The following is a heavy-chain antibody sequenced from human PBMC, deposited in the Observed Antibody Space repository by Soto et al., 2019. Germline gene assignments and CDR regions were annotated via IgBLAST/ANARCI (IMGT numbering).Heavy chain of an antibody. CDR3: ARGGPIGAAAGAGLYYYYGMDV. D-gene: IGHD6-13*01. CDR2: TYYRSKWYN. Sequence: SQTLSLTCAISGDSVSSNSAAWHWIRQSPSRGLEWLGRTYYRSKWYNDYAVSVKSRITINPDTSKNQFSLQLNSVTPEDTAVYYCARGGPIGAAAGAGLYYYYGMDVWGQGTTVTFSS. CDR1: GDSVSSNSAA. V-gene: IGHV6-1*01. J-gene: IGHJ6*02.